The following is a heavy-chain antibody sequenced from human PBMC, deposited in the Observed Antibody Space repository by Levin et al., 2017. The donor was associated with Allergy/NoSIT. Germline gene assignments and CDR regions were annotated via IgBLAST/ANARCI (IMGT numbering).Heavy chain of an antibody. CDR1: GFTFRNSP. CDR3: VKDRGVGDYGALDI. CDR2: ISVYDGST. Sequence: LSLTCAASGFTFRNSPMSWVRQAPGKGLEWVSAISVYDGSTFYAESVRGRFTISRHNSKNTLYLQMNSLRAEDTAVYYCVKDRGVGDYGALDIWGQGTMVTVSS. J-gene: IGHJ3*02. D-gene: IGHD4-17*01. V-gene: IGHV3-23*01.